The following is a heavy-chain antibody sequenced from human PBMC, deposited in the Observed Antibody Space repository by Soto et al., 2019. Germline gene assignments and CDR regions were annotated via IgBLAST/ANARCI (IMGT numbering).Heavy chain of an antibody. J-gene: IGHJ3*02. D-gene: IGHD3-22*01. CDR2: ISYDGSNK. CDR3: ARATNYYDSSGYYGDAFDI. Sequence: VQLVESGGGVVQPGRSLRLSCAASGFTFSSYAMHWVRQAPGKGLEWVAVISYDGSNKYYADSVKGRFTISRDNSKSTRYLQMNSLRAEDTAVYYCARATNYYDSSGYYGDAFDIWRQGTMVTVSS. CDR1: GFTFSSYA. V-gene: IGHV3-30-3*01.